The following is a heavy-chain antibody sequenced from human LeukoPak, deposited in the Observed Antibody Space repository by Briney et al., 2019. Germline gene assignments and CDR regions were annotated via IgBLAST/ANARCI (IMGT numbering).Heavy chain of an antibody. J-gene: IGHJ4*02. CDR3: AKDGDYDILTGWSYTLYYLDY. CDR1: GFTFSSYA. D-gene: IGHD3-9*01. V-gene: IGHV3-30*04. CDR2: ISSDGSNK. Sequence: HSGGSLRLSCAASGFTFSSYAMHWVRQAPGKGLEWVAVISSDGSNKYYADSVKGRFTISRDNSKNTLYLQMNSLRAEDTAVYYCAKDGDYDILTGWSYTLYYLDYWGQGTLVTVSS.